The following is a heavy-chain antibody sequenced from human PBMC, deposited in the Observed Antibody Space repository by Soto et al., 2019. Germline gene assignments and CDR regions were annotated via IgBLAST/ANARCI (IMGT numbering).Heavy chain of an antibody. J-gene: IGHJ5*02. CDR1: GGSISSYY. V-gene: IGHV4-4*07. Sequence: SETLSLTCTVSGGSISSYYWSWIRQPAGKGLEWIGRIYTSGSTNYNPSPKSRVTMSVDTSKNQFSLKLSSVTAADTAVYYCARDLSSSWPPNWFDPWGQGTLVTVSS. CDR2: IYTSGST. CDR3: ARDLSSSWPPNWFDP. D-gene: IGHD6-13*01.